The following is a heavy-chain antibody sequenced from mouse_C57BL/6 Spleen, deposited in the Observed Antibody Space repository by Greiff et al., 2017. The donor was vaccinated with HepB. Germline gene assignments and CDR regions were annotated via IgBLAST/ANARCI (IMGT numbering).Heavy chain of an antibody. V-gene: IGHV1-55*01. J-gene: IGHJ4*01. CDR1: GYTFTSYW. CDR2: IYPGSGST. D-gene: IGHD2-1*01. Sequence: QVQLQQPGAELVKPGASVKMSCKASGYTFTSYWITWVKQRPGQGLEWIGDIYPGSGSTNYNEKVKSKAILTVDTSSSTAYIQLSSLTSEDSAVYYCARGGNYEESGMDYWGQGTSVTFSS. CDR3: ARGGNYEESGMDY.